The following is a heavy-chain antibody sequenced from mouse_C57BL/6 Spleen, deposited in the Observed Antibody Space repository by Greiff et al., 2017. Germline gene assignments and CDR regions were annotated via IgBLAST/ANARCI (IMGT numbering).Heavy chain of an antibody. J-gene: IGHJ4*01. CDR1: GFTFSDYG. Sequence: EVQLVESGGGLVKPGGSLKLSCAASGFTFSDYGMHWVRQAPEKGLEWVAYISSGSSTISYADTVKGRFTISSDNAKNTLFLQMTSLRSEDTAMYYGARKGRRGRFDDYAMDDWGQGTSVTVSS. V-gene: IGHV5-17*01. CDR3: ARKGRRGRFDDYAMDD. D-gene: IGHD1-1*01. CDR2: ISSGSSTI.